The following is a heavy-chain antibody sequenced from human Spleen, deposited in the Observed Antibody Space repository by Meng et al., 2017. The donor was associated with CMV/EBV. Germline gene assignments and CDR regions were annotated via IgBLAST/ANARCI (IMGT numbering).Heavy chain of an antibody. Sequence: RRQLQESGPGLVKPSDTLSLTCTVSGGSISSSSYYWGWIRQPPGKGLEWIGSIYYSGSTYYNPSLKSRVTISVDTSKNQFSLKLSSVTAADTAVYYCARAPIVVVPAANWFDPWGQGTLVTVSS. CDR1: GGSISSSSYY. D-gene: IGHD2-2*01. J-gene: IGHJ5*02. CDR3: ARAPIVVVPAANWFDP. V-gene: IGHV4-39*06. CDR2: IYYSGST.